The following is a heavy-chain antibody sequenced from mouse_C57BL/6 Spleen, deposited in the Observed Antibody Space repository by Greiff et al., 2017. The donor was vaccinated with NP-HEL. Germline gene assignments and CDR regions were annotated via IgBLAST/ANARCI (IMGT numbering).Heavy chain of an antibody. CDR1: GYTFTSYW. CDR2: INPSNGGT. CDR3: ARELRRGGYAMDY. J-gene: IGHJ4*01. V-gene: IGHV1-53*01. D-gene: IGHD2-4*01. Sequence: VQLQQPGTELVKPGASVKLSCKASGYTFTSYWMHWVKQRPGQGLEWIGNINPSNGGTNYNEKFKSKATLTVDKSSSTAYMQLSSLTSEDSAVYYCARELRRGGYAMDYWGQGTSVTVSS.